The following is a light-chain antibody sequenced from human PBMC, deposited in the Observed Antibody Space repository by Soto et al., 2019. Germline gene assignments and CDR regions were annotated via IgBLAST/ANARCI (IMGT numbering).Light chain of an antibody. CDR1: QSVLYNSNNKNY. CDR2: WAS. Sequence: DIVMTQSPDSLAVSLGERATINCKSSQSVLYNSNNKNYLAWYQQKPGQPPKLLMYWASTRESGVPDRFSGSESGTDFTLTISSLQTEDVAVYYCQQYYRSPCTFGQGTKLEIK. J-gene: IGKJ2*02. V-gene: IGKV4-1*01. CDR3: QQYYRSPCT.